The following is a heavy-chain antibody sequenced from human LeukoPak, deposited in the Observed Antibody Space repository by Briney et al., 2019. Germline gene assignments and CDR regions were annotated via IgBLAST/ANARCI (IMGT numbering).Heavy chain of an antibody. V-gene: IGHV1-2*02. Sequence: ASVKVSCKASGYTFTSYGISWVRQAPGQGLEWMGWINPNSGGTNYAQKFQGRVTMTRDTSISTAYMELSRLRSDDTAVYYCARDHRDCTNGVCPYYFDYWGQGTLVTVSS. CDR3: ARDHRDCTNGVCPYYFDY. CDR2: INPNSGGT. J-gene: IGHJ4*02. CDR1: GYTFTSYG. D-gene: IGHD2-8*01.